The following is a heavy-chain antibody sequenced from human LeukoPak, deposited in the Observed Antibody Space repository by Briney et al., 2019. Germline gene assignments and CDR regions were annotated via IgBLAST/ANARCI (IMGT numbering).Heavy chain of an antibody. D-gene: IGHD5-12*01. Sequence: ASVTVSCKASGYTFTSYGISWVRQAPGQGLEWMGWISAYNGNTNYAQKLQGRVTMTTDTSTSTVYMELRSLRSDDTAVYYCARVRGKHPGGYEFDYWGQGTLVTVSS. J-gene: IGHJ4*02. CDR1: GYTFTSYG. V-gene: IGHV1-18*01. CDR3: ARVRGKHPGGYEFDY. CDR2: ISAYNGNT.